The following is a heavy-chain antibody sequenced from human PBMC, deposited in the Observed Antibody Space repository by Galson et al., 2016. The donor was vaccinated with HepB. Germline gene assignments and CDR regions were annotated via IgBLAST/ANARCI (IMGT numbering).Heavy chain of an antibody. CDR1: GFTFSDYY. CDR3: ATGKNIAVVVAAESPDFDY. CDR2: ISYDGTNN. V-gene: IGHV3-30-3*01. D-gene: IGHD2-15*01. Sequence: SLRLSCAASGFTFSDYYISWIRQTPGKGLEWLAVISYDGTNNYYADSMKGRFTISSDNFQNTLNLQMNSLRAEDTAVYYCATGKNIAVVVAAESPDFDYWDHGTLVTVSS. J-gene: IGHJ4*01.